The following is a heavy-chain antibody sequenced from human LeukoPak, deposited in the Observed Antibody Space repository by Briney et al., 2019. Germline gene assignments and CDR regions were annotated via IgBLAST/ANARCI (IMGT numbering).Heavy chain of an antibody. J-gene: IGHJ4*02. CDR2: ILTDGGTK. CDR3: AKDRVGVAAGLHFDY. V-gene: IGHV3-30*02. CDR1: GFTFSSYC. D-gene: IGHD6-13*01. Sequence: GGSLRLSCAASGFTFSSYCMQWVSQAAGKGLEWVAFILTDGGTKYYADSVEGRFIICRDNSKNTLYLQMNSLRAEDTAVFYCAKDRVGVAAGLHFDYWGQGTLVTVSS.